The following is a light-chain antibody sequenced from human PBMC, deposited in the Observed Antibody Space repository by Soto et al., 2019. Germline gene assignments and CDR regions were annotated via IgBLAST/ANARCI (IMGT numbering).Light chain of an antibody. V-gene: IGKV3-20*01. J-gene: IGKJ1*01. CDR2: GAS. Sequence: EIVLTQSPGTLSLSPGERATLSCRASQSVSSSYLAWYQQKPGQAPRLLIYGASSRATGNPDRFSGSGSGTDFPLTISRLEPEDLAVYYCQQYGSSPWTFGQGPKVDIK. CDR3: QQYGSSPWT. CDR1: QSVSSSY.